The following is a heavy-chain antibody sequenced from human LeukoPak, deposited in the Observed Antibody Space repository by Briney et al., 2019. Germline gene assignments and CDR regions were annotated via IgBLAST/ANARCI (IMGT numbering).Heavy chain of an antibody. D-gene: IGHD3-3*01. V-gene: IGHV3-33*01. CDR3: VGGKYDFRSGYYLAGLY. CDR2: IWYDGSNK. CDR1: GLTFSSYG. J-gene: IGHJ4*02. Sequence: SGRSLRLSCAARGLTFSSYGMHCDRQAPGKGLEWVAVIWYDGSNKYYADSVKGRFTISRDNSKNTLYLQMNSLRAEDTAVYYCVGGKYDFRSGYYLAGLYWGQGTLVTVSS.